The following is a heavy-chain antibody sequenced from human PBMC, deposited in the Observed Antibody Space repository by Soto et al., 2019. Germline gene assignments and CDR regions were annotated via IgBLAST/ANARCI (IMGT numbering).Heavy chain of an antibody. CDR1: GGSISSYY. J-gene: IGHJ3*02. CDR3: ARRYGGAFDI. CDR2: IYYSGTT. D-gene: IGHD3-10*01. Sequence: SETLSLTCTVSGGSISSYYWSWIRQPPGKGLEWIGYIYYSGTTTYNPSLKSRVTISVDTSKNQFSLKVSSVTAADTAVYYCARRYGGAFDIWGQGTMVTVSS. V-gene: IGHV4-59*08.